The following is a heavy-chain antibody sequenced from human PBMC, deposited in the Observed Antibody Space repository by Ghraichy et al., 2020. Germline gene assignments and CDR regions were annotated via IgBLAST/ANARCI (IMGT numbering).Heavy chain of an antibody. V-gene: IGHV3-48*02. CDR1: GFTFSSSN. D-gene: IGHD2-21*01. CDR3: ARKRIDGAWLVVNCFDI. CDR2: ITSTAETI. J-gene: IGHJ3*02. Sequence: GGSLGLSCAASGFTFSSSNMNWVRQAPGKGLEWISYITSTAETIYQADSVKGRFTISRDNAKNSLYLQMNSLRDEDTAVYYCARKRIDGAWLVVNCFDIWGQGAMVIVSS.